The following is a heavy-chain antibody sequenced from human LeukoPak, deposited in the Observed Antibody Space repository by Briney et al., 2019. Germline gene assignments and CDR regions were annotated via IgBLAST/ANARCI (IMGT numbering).Heavy chain of an antibody. D-gene: IGHD2-8*01. Sequence: GESLKISCKGSGYSFTSYWIGWVRQMPGKGLEWMGIIYPADSDTRYSPSFQGQVTISADKSISTAYLQSSSLKASDTAMYYCARHGAGYCTNGVCRHFDYWGQGTLVTVSS. CDR2: IYPADSDT. J-gene: IGHJ4*02. V-gene: IGHV5-51*01. CDR1: GYSFTSYW. CDR3: ARHGAGYCTNGVCRHFDY.